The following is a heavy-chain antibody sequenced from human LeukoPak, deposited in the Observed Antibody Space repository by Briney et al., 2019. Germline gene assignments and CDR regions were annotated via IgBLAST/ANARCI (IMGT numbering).Heavy chain of an antibody. CDR1: GYTFTSYG. J-gene: IGHJ6*03. CDR2: ISAYNGNT. V-gene: IGHV1-18*01. CDR3: ARGISGGSGSYVRYYYMDV. Sequence: VASVKVSCKASGYTFTSYGISWVRQAPGQGLEWMGWISAYNGNTNYAQKLQGRVTMTRDTSTSTVYMELSSLRSEDTAVYYCARGISGGSGSYVRYYYMDVWGKGTTVTVSS. D-gene: IGHD3-10*01.